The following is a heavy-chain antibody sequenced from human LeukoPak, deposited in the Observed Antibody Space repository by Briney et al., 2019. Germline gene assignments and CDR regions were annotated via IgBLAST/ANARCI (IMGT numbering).Heavy chain of an antibody. CDR2: ISYDGSNK. J-gene: IGHJ6*04. V-gene: IGHV3-30*04. CDR1: GFTFSSYA. CDR3: ASFWFGELLSNYYGMDV. D-gene: IGHD3-10*01. Sequence: PGGSLRLSCAASGFTFSSYAMHWVRQAPGKGLEWVAVISYDGSNKYYADSVKGRFTISRDNSKNTLYLQMNSLRAEDTAVYYCASFWFGELLSNYYGMDVWGKGTTVTVSS.